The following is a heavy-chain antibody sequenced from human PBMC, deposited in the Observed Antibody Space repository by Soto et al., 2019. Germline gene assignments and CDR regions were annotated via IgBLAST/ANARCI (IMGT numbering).Heavy chain of an antibody. CDR3: ARAGYSSGWYPYYYYGMDV. CDR1: GGSISSGDYY. D-gene: IGHD6-19*01. V-gene: IGHV4-30-4*01. Sequence: QVQLQESGPGLVKPSQTLSLTCTVSGGSISSGDYYWSWIRQPPGKGLEWIGYIYYSGSTYYNPSRKSRVTISVDTSKNQFSLKLSSVTAADTAVYYCARAGYSSGWYPYYYYGMDVWGQGTTVTVSS. J-gene: IGHJ6*02. CDR2: IYYSGST.